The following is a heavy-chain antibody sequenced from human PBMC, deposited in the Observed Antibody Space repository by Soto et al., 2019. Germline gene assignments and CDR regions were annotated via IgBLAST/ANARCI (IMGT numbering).Heavy chain of an antibody. CDR2: ISHSGST. CDR1: GGSFSGYY. J-gene: IGHJ3*02. V-gene: IGHV4-34*01. CDR3: ARGRRVGGWYKNAFDI. Sequence: SETLSLTCAVYGGSFSGYYWSWIRQPPGKGLEWIGEISHSGSTNYNPSLKSRVTISVDTSKNQFSLKLSSVTAADTAVYYCARGRRVGGWYKNAFDIWGQGTMVTVSS. D-gene: IGHD1-1*01.